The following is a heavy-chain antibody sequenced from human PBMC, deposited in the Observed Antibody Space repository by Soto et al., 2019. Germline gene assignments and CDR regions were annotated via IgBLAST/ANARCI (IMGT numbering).Heavy chain of an antibody. Sequence: AGGSLRLYCAASGFTFSDYYMSWIRQAPGKGLEWVSYISGSSSYTNYADSVKGRFTISRDNAKNSLYLQMNSLRAEDTAVYYCARVQEDTAMVADYWGQGTLVTVSS. D-gene: IGHD5-18*01. J-gene: IGHJ4*02. CDR2: ISGSSSYT. CDR3: ARVQEDTAMVADY. V-gene: IGHV3-11*05. CDR1: GFTFSDYY.